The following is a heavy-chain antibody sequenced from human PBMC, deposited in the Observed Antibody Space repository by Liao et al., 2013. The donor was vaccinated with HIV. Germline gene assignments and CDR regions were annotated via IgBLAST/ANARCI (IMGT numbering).Heavy chain of an antibody. D-gene: IGHD6-6*01. J-gene: IGHJ4*02. CDR1: GGSIRSYY. Sequence: QLQLQESGPGLVKPSETLSLTCTVSGGSIRSYYWSWLRQPAGKGLEWIGRIYSSGSTSYNPSLRSRVAMSIDTSKNQFSLNLRSVTAADTAVYYCARGNGQFVRRFDYWGQGTLVTVSS. CDR2: IYSSGST. CDR3: ARGNGQFVRRFDY. V-gene: IGHV4-4*07.